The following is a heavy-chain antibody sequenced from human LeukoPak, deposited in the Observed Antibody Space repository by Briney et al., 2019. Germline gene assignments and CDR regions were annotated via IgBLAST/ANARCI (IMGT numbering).Heavy chain of an antibody. CDR2: IYPGDSDT. D-gene: IGHD3-10*01. J-gene: IGHJ4*02. V-gene: IGHV5-51*01. CDR3: ARLPRITMVLPPPPKSPYFDY. Sequence: GESLKISCKGSGYSFTSYWIGWVRQMPGKGLEWMGIIYPGDSDTRYSPSFQGQVTISADKSISTAYLQWSSLKASDTAMYYCARLPRITMVLPPPPKSPYFDYWGQGTLVTVSS. CDR1: GYSFTSYW.